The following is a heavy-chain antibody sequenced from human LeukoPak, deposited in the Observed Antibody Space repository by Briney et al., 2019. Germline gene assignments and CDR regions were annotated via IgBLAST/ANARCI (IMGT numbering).Heavy chain of an antibody. J-gene: IGHJ6*03. V-gene: IGHV1-2*02. CDR1: GYTFTGYY. CDR3: ARGGTIFGVVSRWYMDV. CDR2: INPNSGGT. Sequence: ASVKVSCKASGYTFTGYYMHWVRQAPGQGLEWMGWINPNSGGTNYAQKFQGRVTMTRDTSISTAYMELSSLRSEDTAVYYCARGGTIFGVVSRWYMDVWGKGTTVTVSS. D-gene: IGHD3-3*01.